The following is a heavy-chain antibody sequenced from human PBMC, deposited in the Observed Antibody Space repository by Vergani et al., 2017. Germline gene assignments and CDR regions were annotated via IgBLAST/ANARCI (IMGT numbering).Heavy chain of an antibody. V-gene: IGHV4-59*01. D-gene: IGHD6-13*01. CDR2: IYYSGST. CDR1: GGSISSYY. J-gene: IGHJ6*03. CDR3: ASYSSSWDYYYYYMDV. Sequence: QVQLQESGPGLVKPSETLSLTCTVSGGSISSYYWSWIRQPPGKGLEWIGYIYYSGSTNYNPSLKSRVTISVDTSKNQFSLKLSSVTAADTAVYYCASYSSSWDYYYYYMDVWGKGTTVTVSS.